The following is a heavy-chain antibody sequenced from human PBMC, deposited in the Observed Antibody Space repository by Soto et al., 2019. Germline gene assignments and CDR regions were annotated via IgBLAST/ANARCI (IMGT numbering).Heavy chain of an antibody. V-gene: IGHV4-59*01. Sequence: SETLSLTGTASAGSINTYYWSWIRQPPGKGLEWIGYIYYSGSTNYNPSLKSRVTISVDTSKNQFSLKLSAVTAADTAAYYCARGGPAKRHFDDWGQGTLVTVSS. J-gene: IGHJ4*02. CDR1: AGSINTYY. D-gene: IGHD3-10*01. CDR3: ARGGPAKRHFDD. CDR2: IYYSGST.